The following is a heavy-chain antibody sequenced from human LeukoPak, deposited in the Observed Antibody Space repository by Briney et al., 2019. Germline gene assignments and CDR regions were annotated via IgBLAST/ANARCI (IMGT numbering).Heavy chain of an antibody. CDR2: INHNSGGK. Sequence: ASVKVSCKASAYTITGYYMHWVRQAPGQGLEWMGWINHNSGGKNYAQKFQGRVTIIRDTSISTAYMELSRLRSDHTAVYYCARYYNNNPFDYWGQGTLVTVSS. V-gene: IGHV1-2*02. CDR3: ARYYNNNPFDY. D-gene: IGHD4-11*01. J-gene: IGHJ4*02. CDR1: AYTITGYY.